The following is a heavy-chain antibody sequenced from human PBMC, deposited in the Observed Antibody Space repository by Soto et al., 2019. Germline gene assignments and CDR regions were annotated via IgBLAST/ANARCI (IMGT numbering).Heavy chain of an antibody. J-gene: IGHJ4*02. Sequence: GGSLRLSCAASGFTFSTYAMTWVRQAPGRGLEWVSTILHDETPFYTDYVKGRFTISRDNVRGTLYLQMNGLRVEDEALYYCAKDLFPTSGQRFFFESWGQGRLVTVS. V-gene: IGHV3-23*01. CDR2: ILHDETP. D-gene: IGHD2-21*01. CDR1: GFTFSTYA. CDR3: AKDLFPTSGQRFFFES.